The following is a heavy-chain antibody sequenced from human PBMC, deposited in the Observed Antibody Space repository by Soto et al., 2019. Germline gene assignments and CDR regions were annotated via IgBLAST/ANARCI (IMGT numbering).Heavy chain of an antibody. CDR1: GGSISRGGYS. V-gene: IGHV4-31*03. J-gene: IGHJ5*02. D-gene: IGHD3-22*01. CDR2: IYYSGST. Sequence: QVQLQESGPGLVKPSQTLSLTCTVSGGSISRGGYSWSWIRQHPGKGLEWIGYIYYSGSTYYNPSLKSRVTISVDTSKNQFSLKLSSVTAADTAVYYSARFYDSSGYYSRGWFDPWGQGALVTVSS. CDR3: ARFYDSSGYYSRGWFDP.